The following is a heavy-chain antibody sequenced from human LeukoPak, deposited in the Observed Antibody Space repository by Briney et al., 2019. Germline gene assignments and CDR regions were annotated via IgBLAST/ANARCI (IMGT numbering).Heavy chain of an antibody. Sequence: SETLSLTCTVSGGSISSYYWSWIRQPPGKGLEWIGHIYYSGSTNYSPSLKSRVTISVDTSKNQFSLKLSSVTAADTAVYYCARLAAAGTRWFDPWGQGTLVTVSS. V-gene: IGHV4-59*01. CDR3: ARLAAAGTRWFDP. CDR1: GGSISSYY. J-gene: IGHJ5*02. CDR2: IYYSGST. D-gene: IGHD6-13*01.